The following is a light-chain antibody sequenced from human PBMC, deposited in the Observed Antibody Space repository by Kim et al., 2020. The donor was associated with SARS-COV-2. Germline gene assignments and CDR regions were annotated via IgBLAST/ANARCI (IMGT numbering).Light chain of an antibody. CDR3: QTWGTGIWV. J-gene: IGLJ3*02. CDR1: SGHSSNP. V-gene: IGLV4-69*01. CDR2: LNSDGSH. Sequence: QLVLTQSPSASASLGASVKLTCTLSSGHSSNPIAWHQQQAEKGPRYLMTLNSDGSHSKGDGIPDRFSGSSSGAERYLTISGLQSDDEADYYCQTWGTGIWVFGGGTQLPVL.